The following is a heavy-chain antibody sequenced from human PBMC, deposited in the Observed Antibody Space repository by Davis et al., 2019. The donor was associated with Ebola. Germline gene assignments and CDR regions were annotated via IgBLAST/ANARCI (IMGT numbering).Heavy chain of an antibody. CDR1: GYTFTSYA. CDR2: INAGNGNT. CDR3: ARDGTIAADDAFDI. V-gene: IGHV1-3*01. D-gene: IGHD6-13*01. Sequence: AASVKVSCKASGYTFTSYAMHWVRQAPGQRLEWMGWINAGNGNTKYSQKFQGRVTITADESTSTAYMELSSLRSEDTAVYYCARDGTIAADDAFDIWGQGTMVTVSS. J-gene: IGHJ3*02.